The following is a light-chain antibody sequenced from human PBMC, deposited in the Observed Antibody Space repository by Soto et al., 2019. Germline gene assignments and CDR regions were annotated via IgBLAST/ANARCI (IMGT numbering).Light chain of an antibody. Sequence: QSALTQPASVSGSPGQTITISCTGTSSDVGGYNYLSWYQQHPGKAHKVMIYEVSNRPSGVSNRFSGSKSGNTASLTISGLQAEDEAEYFCSSYTTSGTPVFGGGTKLTVL. CDR2: EVS. CDR1: SSDVGGYNY. J-gene: IGLJ3*02. CDR3: SSYTTSGTPV. V-gene: IGLV2-14*01.